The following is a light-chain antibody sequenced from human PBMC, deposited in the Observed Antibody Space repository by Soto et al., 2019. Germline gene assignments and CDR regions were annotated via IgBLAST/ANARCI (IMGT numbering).Light chain of an antibody. J-gene: IGLJ3*02. CDR2: EVS. Sequence: QSALTQPASVSGSPGQSITISCTGTNSDIGGYNYVSWYQEHPGKAPKLVIFEVSNRPSGVSNRFSGSKSGNTASLTISGLQAEDEADYYCNSYTSSSTWVFGGGTQLTVL. CDR3: NSYTSSSTWV. V-gene: IGLV2-14*01. CDR1: NSDIGGYNY.